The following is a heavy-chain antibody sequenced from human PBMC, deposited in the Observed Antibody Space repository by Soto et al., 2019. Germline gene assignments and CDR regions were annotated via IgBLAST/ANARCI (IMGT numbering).Heavy chain of an antibody. CDR3: TRRASSIFYHFDF. Sequence: GESLKISCQASGYSFTAYWITWVRQMPGKGLEWMATIDPSDSYVDYSPSFRGHVTFSVDRSITTVYLQWNSLKASDSAMYFCTRRASSIFYHFDFWGQGALVTVSS. D-gene: IGHD2-2*01. CDR1: GYSFTAYW. J-gene: IGHJ4*02. V-gene: IGHV5-10-1*01. CDR2: IDPSDSYV.